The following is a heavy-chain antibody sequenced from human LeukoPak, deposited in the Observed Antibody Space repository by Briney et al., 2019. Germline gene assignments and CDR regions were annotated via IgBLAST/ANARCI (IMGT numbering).Heavy chain of an antibody. Sequence: GSLRLSCAASGFTFSRYWMNWVRQSPGKALEWIAYIDYSGSAHYNPSLRSRSIISINTSKNQFAPTMTSMTAADTAVYYCAREVNIVSDSDAFDVWGQGTMVIVSS. V-gene: IGHV4-59*12. CDR2: IDYSGSA. J-gene: IGHJ3*01. D-gene: IGHD2/OR15-2a*01. CDR3: AREVNIVSDSDAFDV. CDR1: GFTFSRYW.